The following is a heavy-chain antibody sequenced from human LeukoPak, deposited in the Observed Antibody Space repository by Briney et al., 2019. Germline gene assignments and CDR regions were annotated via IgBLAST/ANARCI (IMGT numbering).Heavy chain of an antibody. D-gene: IGHD1-14*01. CDR3: AKVFTGTNQYFDY. CDR1: GFTFDDYA. V-gene: IGHV3-9*01. Sequence: GGSLRLSCAASGFTFDDYAMHWVRQAPGKGLEWVSGISWNSGSIGYADSVKGRFTISRDNSKNTLYMQMNSLRGEDTAVYYCAKVFTGTNQYFDYWGQGTLVTVSS. J-gene: IGHJ4*02. CDR2: ISWNSGSI.